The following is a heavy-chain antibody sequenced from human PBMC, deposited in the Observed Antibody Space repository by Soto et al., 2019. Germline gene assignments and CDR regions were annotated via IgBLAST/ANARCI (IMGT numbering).Heavy chain of an antibody. V-gene: IGHV4-34*01. D-gene: IGHD2-2*01. CDR1: GGPFSDYY. CDR3: ARPGGTWYQQYNWFDP. J-gene: IGHJ5*02. Sequence: ASETLSLTCAVYGGPFSDYYWSWVRQPPGKGLEWIGEINHRGSTNYNPSLKSRVTISVDTSKNQFSLKLSSVTAADTAVYYCARPGGTWYQQYNWFDPWGQGTLVTV. CDR2: INHRGST.